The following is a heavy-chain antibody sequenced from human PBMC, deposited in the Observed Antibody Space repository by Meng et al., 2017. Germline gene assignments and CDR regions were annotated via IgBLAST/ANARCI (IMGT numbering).Heavy chain of an antibody. D-gene: IGHD5-24*01. CDR1: GRPFSRYA. J-gene: IGHJ4*02. V-gene: IGHV1-18*01. CDR2: LSAYNGNT. Sequence: LGHGGAVVKKPRHSVQASCQASGRPFSRYASRWVRQAPRQRVAGMGGLSAYNGNTNYTQKLRGRVTMTTDTSKSTADLGLRSLRSDDTAVYYCARREIPRAGYRNWGQGTLVTVSS. CDR3: ARREIPRAGYRN.